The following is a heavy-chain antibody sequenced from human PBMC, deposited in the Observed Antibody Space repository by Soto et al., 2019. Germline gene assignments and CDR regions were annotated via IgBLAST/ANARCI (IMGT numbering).Heavy chain of an antibody. V-gene: IGHV1-18*01. Sequence: ASVKVSCKASGYTLTSYGISWVRQAPGQGLEWMGWISAYKGNTNYAQKLQGRVTMTTDTSTSTACMELRSLRSDDTAVYYCARGHIAARPYYYYMDVWGKGTTVTVSS. J-gene: IGHJ6*03. CDR1: GYTLTSYG. CDR3: ARGHIAARPYYYYMDV. D-gene: IGHD6-6*01. CDR2: ISAYKGNT.